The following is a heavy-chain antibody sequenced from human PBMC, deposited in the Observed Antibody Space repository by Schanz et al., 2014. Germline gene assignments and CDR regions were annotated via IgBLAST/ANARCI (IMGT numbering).Heavy chain of an antibody. CDR3: TRGGYSYALSAFDI. D-gene: IGHD5-18*01. CDR1: GYTFTSSG. Sequence: QVQLVQSGAEVKKPGASVKVSCKASGYTFTSSGFSWVRQAPGQGLEWMGWINGYNAHTNYAQKFQGRVTMTTDTSTGTAYMELRSLRSDDTALYYCTRGGYSYALSAFDIWGQGTMVTVSS. V-gene: IGHV1-18*01. CDR2: INGYNAHT. J-gene: IGHJ3*02.